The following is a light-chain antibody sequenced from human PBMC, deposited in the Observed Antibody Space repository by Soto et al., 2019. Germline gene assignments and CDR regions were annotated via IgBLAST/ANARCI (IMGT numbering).Light chain of an antibody. CDR3: QQYSSYPWT. CDR1: QSISSW. J-gene: IGKJ1*01. V-gene: IGKV1-5*01. Sequence: DIQMTQSPSTLSASVGDRVTITCRASQSISSWLAWYQQKPGKAPKLLIYDASSLESGVPSRFSGSGSGTEFTLTISSLQTDDLATFYCQQYSSYPWTFGQGTKVEIK. CDR2: DAS.